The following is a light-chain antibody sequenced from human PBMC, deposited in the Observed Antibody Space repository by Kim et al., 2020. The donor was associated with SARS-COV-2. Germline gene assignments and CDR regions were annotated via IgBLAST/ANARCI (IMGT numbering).Light chain of an antibody. Sequence: LSPGERATLSCRASQSVGSSLLAWYQQKPGQAPRLLIYEAFKRVAGIPDRFSGSGSGTDFTLTISRPGPEDFAMYYCQQYGSTPYTFGQGTKLEI. V-gene: IGKV3-20*01. J-gene: IGKJ2*01. CDR3: QQYGSTPYT. CDR2: EAF. CDR1: QSVGSSL.